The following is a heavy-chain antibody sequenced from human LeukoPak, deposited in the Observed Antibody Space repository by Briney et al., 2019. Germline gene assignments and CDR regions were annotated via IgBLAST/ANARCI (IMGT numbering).Heavy chain of an antibody. CDR1: GFTFSNYG. CDR2: MRYDGGKT. V-gene: IGHV3-30*02. Sequence: GGSLRLSCAASGFTFSNYGMHWVRQAPGKGLEWVAFMRYDGGKTYYADSVKGRFTISRDNSKNTLYVQLNSLRAEDTAVYHCAKEPTGRYYFDLWGQGTLVTVSS. CDR3: AKEPTGRYYFDL. D-gene: IGHD3-10*01. J-gene: IGHJ4*02.